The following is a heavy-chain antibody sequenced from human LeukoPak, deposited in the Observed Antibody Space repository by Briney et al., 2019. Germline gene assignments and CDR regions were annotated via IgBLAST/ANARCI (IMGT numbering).Heavy chain of an antibody. CDR1: GYTFTGYY. CDR2: INPNSGGT. D-gene: IGHD3-10*01. J-gene: IGHJ4*02. Sequence: GASVKVSCKASGYTFTGYYMHWVRQAPGQGLEWMGWINPNSGGTNYAQKFQGRVTMTRNTSISTAYMELSSLRSEDTAVYYCARPTGEYGSGSSDLDYWGQGTLVTVSS. CDR3: ARPTGEYGSGSSDLDY. V-gene: IGHV1-2*02.